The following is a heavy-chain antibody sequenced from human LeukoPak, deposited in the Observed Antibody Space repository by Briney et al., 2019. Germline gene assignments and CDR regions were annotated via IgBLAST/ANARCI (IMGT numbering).Heavy chain of an antibody. CDR3: AGRRIAARRALGY. CDR2: IRYDGSNK. D-gene: IGHD6-6*01. CDR1: GFTFSYYG. V-gene: IGHV3-30*02. J-gene: IGHJ4*02. Sequence: PGGSLRLSCAASGFTFSYYGMHWVRQAPGKGLEWVAFIRYDGSNKYYADSMKGRFTISRDNSKNTLYLQMNSLRAEDTAVYYCAGRRIAARRALGYWGQGTLVTVSS.